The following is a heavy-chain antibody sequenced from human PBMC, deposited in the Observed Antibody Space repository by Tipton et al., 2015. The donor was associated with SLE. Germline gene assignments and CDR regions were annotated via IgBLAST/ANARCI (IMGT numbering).Heavy chain of an antibody. J-gene: IGHJ4*02. CDR2: IKEDGSDQ. Sequence: GSLRLSCAASGFTFSRYAMHWVRQAPGKGLEWVANIKEDGSDQYYVDSVKGRFTISRDNAKNSLYLQMHSLRAEDTAVYYCARDRRVQFLEWFLDYWGQGTLVTVSS. CDR3: ARDRRVQFLEWFLDY. CDR1: GFTFSRYA. D-gene: IGHD3-3*01. V-gene: IGHV3-7*03.